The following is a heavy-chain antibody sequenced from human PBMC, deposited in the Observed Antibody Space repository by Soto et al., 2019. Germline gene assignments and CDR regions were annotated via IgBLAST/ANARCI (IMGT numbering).Heavy chain of an antibody. CDR2: ISWNSGSI. V-gene: IGHV3-9*01. CDR1: GFTFDDYA. CDR3: AKANRENAGYFDY. J-gene: IGHJ4*02. Sequence: PGGSLSLSCAPSGFTFDDYAMHLVRQAPGKGLEWVSGISWNSGSIGYADSVKGRFTISRDNAKNSLYLQMNSLRAEDTALYYCAKANRENAGYFDYWGQGTLVTVSS.